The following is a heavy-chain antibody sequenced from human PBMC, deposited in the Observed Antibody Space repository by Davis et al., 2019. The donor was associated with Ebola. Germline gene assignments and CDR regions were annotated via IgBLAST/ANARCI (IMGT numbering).Heavy chain of an antibody. V-gene: IGHV3-23*01. CDR3: ARNSIAAAGDLDH. Sequence: GGSLRLSCSGSGFTFSQYAMSWVRQAPGKGLEWVSDISGSGYNIYYVDAVKGRFTISRDNSKNTMYLQMNSLRAEDTAVYYCARNSIAAAGDLDHWGPGTRVTVST. J-gene: IGHJ4*02. D-gene: IGHD6-13*01. CDR1: GFTFSQYA. CDR2: ISGSGYNI.